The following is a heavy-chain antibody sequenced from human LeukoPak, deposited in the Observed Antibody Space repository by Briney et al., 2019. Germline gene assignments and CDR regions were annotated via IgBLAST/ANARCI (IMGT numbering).Heavy chain of an antibody. CDR1: GFTFRTYS. CDR3: ARDGPYSYDFDY. Sequence: GGPLRLSCAASGFTFRTYSMNWVRQAPGKGLEWVSSISSTSTYIYYADSVKGRFTISRDNSKNSLYLQMNSLRAEDTAVYYCARDGPYSYDFDYWGQGTLVTVSS. V-gene: IGHV3-21*01. D-gene: IGHD5-18*01. CDR2: ISSTSTYI. J-gene: IGHJ4*02.